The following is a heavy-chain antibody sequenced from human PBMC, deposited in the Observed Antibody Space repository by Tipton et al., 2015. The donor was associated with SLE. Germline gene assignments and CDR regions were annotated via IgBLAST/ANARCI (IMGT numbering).Heavy chain of an antibody. CDR2: IYYSGST. CDR1: GGSISSGGYY. D-gene: IGHD1-26*01. CDR3: ARGRLGDSQHHFDY. V-gene: IGHV4-31*03. Sequence: TLSLTCTVSGGSISSGGYYLSWIRQHPGKGLEWIGYIYYSGSTYYNPSLKSRVTISVDTSKNQFSLKVSSVTAADTAVYYCARGRLGDSQHHFDYWGQGTLVAVSS. J-gene: IGHJ4*02.